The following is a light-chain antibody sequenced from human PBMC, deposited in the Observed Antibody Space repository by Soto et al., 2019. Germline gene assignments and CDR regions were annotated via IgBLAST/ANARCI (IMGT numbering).Light chain of an antibody. Sequence: DIQMTQSPSSLSASVVDRVTITCRASQSISNYLNCYQQKPGKAPKLLIYAASSLQSGVPSRFSGSGSGTDFTLTISSLQPEDFATYFCQQTDTTPITFGQGTRLEI. V-gene: IGKV1-39*01. CDR1: QSISNY. CDR3: QQTDTTPIT. CDR2: AAS. J-gene: IGKJ5*01.